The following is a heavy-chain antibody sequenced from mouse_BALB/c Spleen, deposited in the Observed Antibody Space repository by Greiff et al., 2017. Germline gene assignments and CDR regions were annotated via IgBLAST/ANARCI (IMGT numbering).Heavy chain of an antibody. CDR2: IYPGDGDT. Sequence: QVQLQQSGAELVRPGSSVKISCKASGYAFSSYWMNWVKQRPGQGLEWIGQIYPGDGDTNYNGKFKGKATLTADKSSSTAYMQLSSLTSEDSAVYYCAREGGGNPFFDYWGQGTTLTVSS. V-gene: IGHV1-80*01. J-gene: IGHJ2*01. CDR1: GYAFSSYW. CDR3: AREGGGNPFFDY. D-gene: IGHD1-1*02.